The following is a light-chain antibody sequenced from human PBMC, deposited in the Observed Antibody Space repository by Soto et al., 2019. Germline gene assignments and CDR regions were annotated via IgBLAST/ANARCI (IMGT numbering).Light chain of an antibody. J-gene: IGLJ2*01. CDR3: SSYSSDTTLVL. CDR1: SSDVGGYNY. V-gene: IGLV2-14*03. CDR2: DVS. Sequence: QSALTQPASVSGSPGQSITISCTGTSSDVGGYNYVSWYQQHPGQAPKLIIYDVSYRPSGISNHFSGSKSGNTASLTISGLQAEDEADYYCSSYSSDTTLVLFGGGTKVTVL.